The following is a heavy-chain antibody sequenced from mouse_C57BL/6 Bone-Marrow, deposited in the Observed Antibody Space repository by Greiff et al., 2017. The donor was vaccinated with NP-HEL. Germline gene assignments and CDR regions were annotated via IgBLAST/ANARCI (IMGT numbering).Heavy chain of an antibody. CDR3: ATPSWDDFDY. J-gene: IGHJ2*01. CDR1: GFNIKDYY. Sequence: VQLQQSGAELVKPGASVKLSCTASGFNIKDYYMHWVKQRTEQGLEWIGRIDPEGGDTKYAQKFQGKATITADKSSNTAYLQLSSLTSEDTAVYYSATPSWDDFDYWGQGTTLTVSS. D-gene: IGHD4-1*01. CDR2: IDPEGGDT. V-gene: IGHV14-2*01.